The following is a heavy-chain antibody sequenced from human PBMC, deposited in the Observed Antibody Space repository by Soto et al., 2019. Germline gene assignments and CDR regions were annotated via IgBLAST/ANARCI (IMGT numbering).Heavy chain of an antibody. CDR3: ARITIFIVLTQRGSTWFDP. V-gene: IGHV1-69*13. CDR1: GGTFSSYA. CDR2: IIPIFGTA. Sequence: SVKVSCKASGGTFSSYAISWVRQAPGQGLEWMGGIIPIFGTANYAQKFQGRVTITADESTSTAYMELSSLRSEDTAVYYCARITIFIVLTQRGSTWFDPWGQGTLVTVSS. D-gene: IGHD3-3*01. J-gene: IGHJ5*02.